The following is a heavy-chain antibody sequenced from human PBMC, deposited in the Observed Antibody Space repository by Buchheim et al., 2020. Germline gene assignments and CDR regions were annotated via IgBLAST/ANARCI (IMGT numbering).Heavy chain of an antibody. J-gene: IGHJ4*02. Sequence: QVQLQESGPGLVKPSQTLSLTCAVSGGSIGSDDSYWTWIRQPPGKGLEWIGYISDSAYTYYNPSLKSRVAISLDTSQNQFSLNLTSVTAADTAVYFCARDLFGYGDVDCWGQGTL. CDR2: ISDSAYT. CDR1: GGSIGSDDSY. D-gene: IGHD4-17*01. V-gene: IGHV4-30-4*01. CDR3: ARDLFGYGDVDC.